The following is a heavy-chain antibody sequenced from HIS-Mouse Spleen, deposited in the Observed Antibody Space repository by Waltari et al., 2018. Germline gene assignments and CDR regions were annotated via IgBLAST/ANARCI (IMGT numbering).Heavy chain of an antibody. J-gene: IGHJ4*02. CDR2: IYYSGST. CDR1: RCSISSSIYY. CDR3: ARRRGWFDY. V-gene: IGHV4-39*01. Sequence: QLQLQESGPGLVKPSETLSPTSTVSRCSISSSIYYWGWIRQPPGKGLEWIGSIYYSGSTYYNPSLKSRVTISVDTSKNQFSLKLSSVTAADTAVYYCARRRGWFDYWGQGTLVTVSS. D-gene: IGHD6-19*01.